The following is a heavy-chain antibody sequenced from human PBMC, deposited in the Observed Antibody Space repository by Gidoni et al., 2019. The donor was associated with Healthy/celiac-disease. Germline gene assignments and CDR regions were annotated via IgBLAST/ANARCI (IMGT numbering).Heavy chain of an antibody. CDR1: GFTFSRYV. CDR2: IWYYGSNQ. CDR3: ARDKAQSSGFDY. J-gene: IGHJ4*02. D-gene: IGHD6-25*01. V-gene: IGHV3-33*01. Sequence: QVQLVESGGGVVQPGRSRRLSCAASGFTFSRYVLHGVRQAPGKGLEWVDVIWYYGSNQSYADSVKGRFTSSRDNSKNTRYLQMNSLRAEDTAVYYCARDKAQSSGFDYWGQGTLVTVSS.